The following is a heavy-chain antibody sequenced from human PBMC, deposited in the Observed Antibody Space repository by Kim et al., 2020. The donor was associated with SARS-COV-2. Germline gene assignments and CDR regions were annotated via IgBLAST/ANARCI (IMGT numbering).Heavy chain of an antibody. CDR1: DFTVSNNF. D-gene: IGHD6-19*01. V-gene: IGHV3-66*01. CDR2: IYSGGSA. J-gene: IGHJ4*02. CDR3: SRGRRGCDY. Sequence: GGSLRLSCTTSDFTVSNNFINWVRQAPGKGLDWVSVIYSGGSAYYADSVKGRFTISRDNSKNTVYLQMNNLRVEDTAVYYCSRGRRGCDYWGQGTLVSV.